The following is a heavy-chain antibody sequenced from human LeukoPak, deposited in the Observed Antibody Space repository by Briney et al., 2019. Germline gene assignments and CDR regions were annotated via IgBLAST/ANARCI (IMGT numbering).Heavy chain of an antibody. CDR2: IKQDGSEK. V-gene: IGHV3-7*01. J-gene: IGHJ4*02. Sequence: GGSLRPSCAASGFTFTKYWMTWVRQAPGKGLEWVANIKQDGSEKFYVDAVKGRFTISRDNAKNSLDLQINSLGAEDTAVYYCARGLDCRSTSCYLDNWGQGTLVTVSS. CDR3: ARGLDCRSTSCYLDN. CDR1: GFTFTKYW. D-gene: IGHD2-2*01.